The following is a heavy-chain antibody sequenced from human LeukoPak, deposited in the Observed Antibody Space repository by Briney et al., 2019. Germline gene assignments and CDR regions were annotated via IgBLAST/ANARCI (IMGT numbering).Heavy chain of an antibody. CDR1: GFTFSSYS. V-gene: IGHV3-21*01. D-gene: IGHD3-22*01. CDR2: ISSSSSYI. Sequence: PGGSLRLSCAASGFTFSSYSMNWVRQAPGKGLEWVTAISSSSSYIYYADSVKGRFTISRDNAKNSLYLQMNSLRAEDTAVYYCARDELQYYYDSSETDYYMDVWGKGTTVTVSS. CDR3: ARDELQYYYDSSETDYYMDV. J-gene: IGHJ6*03.